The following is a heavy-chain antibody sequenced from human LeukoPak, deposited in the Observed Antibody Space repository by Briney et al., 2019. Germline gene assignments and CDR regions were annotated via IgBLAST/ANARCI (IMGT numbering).Heavy chain of an antibody. V-gene: IGHV3-23*01. CDR3: AKDRGQQLVSWGQREDWFDP. CDR1: GFTFSSYA. CDR2: ISGSSGST. J-gene: IGHJ5*02. D-gene: IGHD6-13*01. Sequence: GGSLRLSCAASGFTFSSYAKSWVRQAPGKGLEWVSAISGSSGSTYYADSVRGRFTISRDNSKNTLYLQMNSLRAEDTAVYYCAKDRGQQLVSWGQREDWFDPWGQGTLVTVSS.